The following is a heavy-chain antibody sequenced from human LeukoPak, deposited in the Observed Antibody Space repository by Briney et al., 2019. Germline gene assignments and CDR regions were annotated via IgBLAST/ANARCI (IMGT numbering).Heavy chain of an antibody. Sequence: GGSLRLSCAASGFIFSSYAMSWVRQAPGKGLEWVSAISGSGGSTYYADSVKGRFTISRDNSKNTLYLQMNSLRAEDTAVYYCAKDQGYTYGYGPWYFDLWGRGTLVTVSS. CDR3: AKDQGYTYGYGPWYFDL. D-gene: IGHD5-18*01. CDR1: GFIFSSYA. J-gene: IGHJ2*01. CDR2: ISGSGGST. V-gene: IGHV3-23*01.